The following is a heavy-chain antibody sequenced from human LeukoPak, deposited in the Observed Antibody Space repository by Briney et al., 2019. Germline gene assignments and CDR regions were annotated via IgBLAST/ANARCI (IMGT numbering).Heavy chain of an antibody. CDR2: IKQDGSEK. CDR3: ARERILKY. Sequence: GGSLRLSCAASRFTFSSYWMSWVRQAPGKGLEWVANIKQDGSEKYYVDSVKGRFTISRDNAKNSLYLQMNSLRAEDTAVYYCARERILKYWGQGTLVTVSS. V-gene: IGHV3-7*01. CDR1: RFTFSSYW. J-gene: IGHJ4*02. D-gene: IGHD2-15*01.